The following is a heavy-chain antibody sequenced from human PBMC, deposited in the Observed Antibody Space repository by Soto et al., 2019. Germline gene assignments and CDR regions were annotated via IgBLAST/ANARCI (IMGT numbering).Heavy chain of an antibody. CDR2: INHSGST. Sequence: SETLSLTCAVYGGSFSGYYWSWIRQPPGKGLEWIGEINHSGSTNYNPSLKSRVTISVDTSKNQFSLKLSSVTAADTAVYYCARTPSMVRGVNDYWGQGTLVTVSS. V-gene: IGHV4-34*01. D-gene: IGHD3-10*01. CDR3: ARTPSMVRGVNDY. CDR1: GGSFSGYY. J-gene: IGHJ4*02.